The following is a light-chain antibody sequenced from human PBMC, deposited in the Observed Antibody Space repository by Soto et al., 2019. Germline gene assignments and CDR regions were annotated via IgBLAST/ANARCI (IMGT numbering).Light chain of an antibody. J-gene: IGKJ2*01. CDR2: AAS. CDR1: HNIGFA. CDR3: VQSGQWPYT. Sequence: EIVMTQSPVTLSVSTGERVTLSCRAGHNIGFALAWYQQKPGQAPRLLIHAASIRAPGIPARFSGSGSGTDFTLTISSLQSEDFAFYFCVQSGQWPYTFGQGTTVEIK. V-gene: IGKV3-15*01.